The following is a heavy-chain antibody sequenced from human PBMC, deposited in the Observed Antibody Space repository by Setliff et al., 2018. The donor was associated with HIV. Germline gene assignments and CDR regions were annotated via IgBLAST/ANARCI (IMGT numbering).Heavy chain of an antibody. CDR2: INPHSGGT. J-gene: IGHJ4*02. D-gene: IGHD3-22*01. CDR3: ARVPRIGSGYLGDNFRTFDY. Sequence: ASVKVSCKASGGTFSSYAISWVRQAPGQGLEWMGRINPHSGGTNYAQMFQGRVTMTRDTSISTAYMELSRLRSDDTAVYYCARVPRIGSGYLGDNFRTFDYWGQGTLVTVSS. CDR1: GGTFSSYA. V-gene: IGHV1-2*06.